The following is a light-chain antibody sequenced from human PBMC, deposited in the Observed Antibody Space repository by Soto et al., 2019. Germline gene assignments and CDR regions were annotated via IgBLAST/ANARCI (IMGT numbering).Light chain of an antibody. CDR3: QQYNDWPLT. CDR1: QSVSSN. J-gene: IGKJ1*01. CDR2: GAF. V-gene: IGKV3-15*01. Sequence: EIVMTQSPATLSLSPGERATLSCRASQSVSSNLAWYQQKPGQAPSLLIYGAFTRATGIPARFSGTGSGTEFTLTISSPQSEDFALYHCQQYNDWPLTFGQGTKVDIK.